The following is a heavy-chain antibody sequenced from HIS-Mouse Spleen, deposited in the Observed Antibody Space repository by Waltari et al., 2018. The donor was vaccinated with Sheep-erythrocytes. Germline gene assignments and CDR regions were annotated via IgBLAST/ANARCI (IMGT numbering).Heavy chain of an antibody. J-gene: IGHJ3*02. CDR3: ARANSGSYDDAFDI. CDR2: IGTAGDT. V-gene: IGHV3-13*01. D-gene: IGHD1-26*01. CDR1: GFTFSSYD. Sequence: EVQLVESGGGLVQPGGSLRLSCAASGFTFSSYDMHWVRQATGKRLGWVSAIGTAGDTYYPGSVKGRFTISRENAKNSFYLQMNSLRAGDTAVYYCARANSGSYDDAFDIWGQGTMVTVSS.